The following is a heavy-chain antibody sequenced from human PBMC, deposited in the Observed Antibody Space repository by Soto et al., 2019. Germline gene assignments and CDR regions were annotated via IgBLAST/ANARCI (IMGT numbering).Heavy chain of an antibody. CDR1: GGSISSGGYS. CDR3: ARTPTP. Sequence: PSETLSLTCAVSGGSISSGGYSWSWIRQPPGKGLEWIGYIYHSGSTYYNLSLKSRVTISVDRSKNQFSLKLSSVTAADTAVYYCARTPTPWGQGTLVTVSS. D-gene: IGHD1-26*01. CDR2: IYHSGST. J-gene: IGHJ5*02. V-gene: IGHV4-30-2*01.